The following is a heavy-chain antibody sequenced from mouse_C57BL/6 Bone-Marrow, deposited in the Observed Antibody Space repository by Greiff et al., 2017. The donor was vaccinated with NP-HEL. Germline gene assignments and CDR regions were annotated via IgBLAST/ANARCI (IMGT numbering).Heavy chain of an antibody. CDR1: GFTFTDYY. J-gene: IGHJ2*01. CDR3: ASHYYYSSGGFDY. D-gene: IGHD1-1*01. V-gene: IGHV7-3*01. CDR2: IRNKANGYTT. Sequence: VQLKESGGGLVQPGGSLSLSCAASGFTFTDYYMSWVRQPPGKALEWLGFIRNKANGYTTEYSASGKGRFTISRDNSQSLLYLQMNALRAEDSATYYCASHYYYSSGGFDYWGQGTTLTVSS.